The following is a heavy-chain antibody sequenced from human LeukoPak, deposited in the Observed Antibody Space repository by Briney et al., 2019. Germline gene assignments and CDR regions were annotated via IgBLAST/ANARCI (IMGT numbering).Heavy chain of an antibody. CDR2: INHSGST. CDR1: GGSFSGYY. D-gene: IGHD3-16*01. CDR3: ARGPHLGGAFDI. J-gene: IGHJ3*02. V-gene: IGHV4-34*01. Sequence: SETLSLTCAVYGGSFSGYYWSWIRQPPGKGLEWIGEINHSGSTNYNPSLKSRVTISVDTSKNQFSLKLSSVTAADTAVYYCARGPHLGGAFDIWGQGTMVTVSS.